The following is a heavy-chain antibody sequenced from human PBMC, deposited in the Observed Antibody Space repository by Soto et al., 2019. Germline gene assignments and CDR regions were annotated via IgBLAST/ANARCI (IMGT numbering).Heavy chain of an antibody. J-gene: IGHJ5*02. CDR3: AREGGTMVRGVDSSSHWFDP. V-gene: IGHV1-46*01. D-gene: IGHD3-10*01. CDR1: GYTFTSYY. CDR2: INPSGGST. Sequence: ASVKVSCKASGYTFTSYYMHWVRQAPGQGLEWMGIINPSGGSTSYAQKFQGRVTMTRDTSTSTVYMELSSLRSEDTAVYYRAREGGTMVRGVDSSSHWFDPWGQGTLVTVSS.